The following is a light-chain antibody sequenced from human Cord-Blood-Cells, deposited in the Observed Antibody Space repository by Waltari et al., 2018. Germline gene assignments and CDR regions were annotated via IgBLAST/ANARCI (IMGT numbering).Light chain of an antibody. Sequence: QSALTQPASVSGSPGQSITISCTGTSSDVGSYNLVSWYQQHPGKAPKLMIYEGSKRPSGVPTRFSGSKSGNTASLTISGLQAEDEADYYCCSYAGSSTWVFGGGTKLTVL. CDR2: EGS. CDR1: SSDVGSYNL. J-gene: IGLJ3*02. V-gene: IGLV2-23*01. CDR3: CSYAGSSTWV.